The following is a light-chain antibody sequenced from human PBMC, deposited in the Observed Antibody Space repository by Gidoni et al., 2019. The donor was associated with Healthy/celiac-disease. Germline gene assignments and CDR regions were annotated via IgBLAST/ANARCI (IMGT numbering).Light chain of an antibody. J-gene: IGKJ2*01. V-gene: IGKV3-11*01. CDR1: QSVSSY. CDR3: QQRSSWPRMDT. Sequence: EIVLTQSPATLSLSPGERATLSCRASQSVSSYLAWYQQKPGQAPRLLLYDASNRTTGIPARFSGSGSGKDFTLTISSLEPEDYAVYYCQQRSSWPRMDTFXXXTKLEIK. CDR2: DAS.